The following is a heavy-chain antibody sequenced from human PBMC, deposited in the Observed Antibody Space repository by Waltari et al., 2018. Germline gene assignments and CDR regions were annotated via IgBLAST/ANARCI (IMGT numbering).Heavy chain of an antibody. CDR2: IYTSGST. V-gene: IGHV4-4*07. D-gene: IGHD3-3*01. Sequence: QVQLQESGPGLVKPSETLSLTCTVSGGSISSYYWSWIRQPAGKGLEWIGRIYTSGSTNYNPSLKSRVTMSVDTSKNQFSLKLSCVIAADTAVYYFARDSIGDFWSGYSYNWFDPWGQGTLVTVSS. CDR1: GGSISSYY. CDR3: ARDSIGDFWSGYSYNWFDP. J-gene: IGHJ5*02.